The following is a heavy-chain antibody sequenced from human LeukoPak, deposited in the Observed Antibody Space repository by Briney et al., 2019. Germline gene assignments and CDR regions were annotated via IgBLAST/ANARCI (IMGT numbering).Heavy chain of an antibody. Sequence: SETLSLTCTVSGGSISSYYWSWIRQPPGKGLEWIGYIYYSGSTNYNPSLKSRVTISVDTSKNQFSLKLSSVTAADTAVYYCARGGIFFYYYRIDLWGPGTTVTLSS. J-gene: IGHJ6*02. D-gene: IGHD3-16*01. CDR2: IYYSGST. CDR3: ARGGIFFYYYRIDL. V-gene: IGHV4-59*01. CDR1: GGSISSYY.